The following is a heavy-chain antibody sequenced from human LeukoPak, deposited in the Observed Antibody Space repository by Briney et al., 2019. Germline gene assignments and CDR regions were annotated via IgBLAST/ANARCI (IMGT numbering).Heavy chain of an antibody. CDR1: GFTFGGYG. Sequence: GGSLRLSCAGSGFTFGGYGMHWFRQTPGKGLEWVAVIAYDRGRAFYADSVKGRFTISRDNSKNTMSVQMDDLRAEDTAVYYCTRYNNDRFDYWGQGTLVTVSS. CDR3: TRYNNDRFDY. CDR2: IAYDRGRA. J-gene: IGHJ4*02. D-gene: IGHD1-14*01. V-gene: IGHV3-33*01.